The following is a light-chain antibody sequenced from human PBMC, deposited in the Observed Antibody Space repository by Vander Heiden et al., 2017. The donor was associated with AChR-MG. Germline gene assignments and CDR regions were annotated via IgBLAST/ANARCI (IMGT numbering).Light chain of an antibody. J-gene: IGKJ1*01. CDR3: QQTYSDFQT. V-gene: IGKV1-39*01. Sequence: DIQMTQSPSSLSASIGDRVTITCRASQSISSYLNWYQQKPGKAPELLIYLASTLQTGVPSRFNGSGSGTDFTLTISAVQREDLATSYCQQTYSDFQTFGQGTKVDIK. CDR1: QSISSY. CDR2: LAS.